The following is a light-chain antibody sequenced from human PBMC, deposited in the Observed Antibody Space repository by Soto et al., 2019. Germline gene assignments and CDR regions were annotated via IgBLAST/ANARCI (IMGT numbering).Light chain of an antibody. CDR2: DVS. J-gene: IGLJ2*01. V-gene: IGLV2-14*03. Sequence: QSALTQPASVSGSPGQSITISCTGAVSEVAGYTYVSWYQQHPGKGPKVIIYDVSNRPSGVSNRFSGSKSGTTASLTISGLQAEDEADYYCSSFTSILELFGGGTTVTVL. CDR3: SSFTSILEL. CDR1: VSEVAGYTY.